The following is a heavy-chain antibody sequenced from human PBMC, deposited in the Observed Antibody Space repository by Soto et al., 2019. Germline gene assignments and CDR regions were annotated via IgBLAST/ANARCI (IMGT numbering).Heavy chain of an antibody. V-gene: IGHV3-30*18. Sequence: QVQLLESGGGVVQHGRSLRLSCAASGFSFSGHGMHWVRQAPGKGLEWVAFISSDGSNEYYGDSVKGRFTIFRDNSKNTLYLQMNSLRTEDTAVYYCAKGGEGYWGQGTMVTVSS. J-gene: IGHJ4*02. CDR1: GFSFSGHG. CDR2: ISSDGSNE. CDR3: AKGGEGY. D-gene: IGHD7-27*01.